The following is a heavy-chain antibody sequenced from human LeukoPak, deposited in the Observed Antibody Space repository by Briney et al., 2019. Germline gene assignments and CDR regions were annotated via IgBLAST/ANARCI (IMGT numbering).Heavy chain of an antibody. D-gene: IGHD3-10*01. CDR2: IRYDGSNK. CDR3: AKGPYYYGSGSPDYMDV. V-gene: IGHV3-30*02. J-gene: IGHJ6*03. CDR1: GFTFSSYG. Sequence: GGSLRLSCAASGFTFSSYGMHWVRQAPGKGLEWVAFIRYDGSNKYYADSVKGRFTISRDNSKNTLYLQMNSLRAEDTAVYYCAKGPYYYGSGSPDYMDVWGKGTTVTVSS.